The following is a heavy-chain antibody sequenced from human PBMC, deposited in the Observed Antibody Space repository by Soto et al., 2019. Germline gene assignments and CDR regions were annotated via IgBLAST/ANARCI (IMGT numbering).Heavy chain of an antibody. Sequence: SETLSLTCAVSGYSISSGYYWGWIRQPPGKGLQWIGNMYHSGNTYYNPSLKSRVTISLDTSRNQFSLKLRSVTAADEAVYYCARVSYFDGGGFYYYFDYWGQGTLVTVS. D-gene: IGHD3-22*01. V-gene: IGHV4-38-2*01. CDR2: MYHSGNT. CDR3: ARVSYFDGGGFYYYFDY. CDR1: GYSISSGYY. J-gene: IGHJ4*02.